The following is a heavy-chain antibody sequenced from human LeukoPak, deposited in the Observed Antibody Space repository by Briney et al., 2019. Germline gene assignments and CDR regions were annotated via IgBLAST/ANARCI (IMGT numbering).Heavy chain of an antibody. Sequence: PGGSLRLSCAASGFPFSTYAMSWVRQAPGKGLEWVSSISSTSRYIYYADSVKGRFTISRDNAKNSLYLQMNSLRAEDTAVYYCARVFYSRGMTTYFLDYWGQGTLVTVSS. J-gene: IGHJ4*02. CDR2: ISSTSRYI. D-gene: IGHD4-17*01. CDR3: ARVFYSRGMTTYFLDY. V-gene: IGHV3-21*01. CDR1: GFPFSTYA.